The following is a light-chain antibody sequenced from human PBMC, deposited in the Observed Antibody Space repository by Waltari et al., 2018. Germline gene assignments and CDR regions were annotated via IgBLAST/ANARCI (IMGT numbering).Light chain of an antibody. CDR3: QQSYSTPRT. Sequence: DIQMTQSPSSLSASVGDRVTITCRASQSISGYLNWYQQKPGKAPNLLIYTASTLQSGVPSRFSGSGSGTDFTITISSLQPEDFATYYCQQSYSTPRTFGQGTKVEIK. CDR2: TAS. J-gene: IGKJ1*01. V-gene: IGKV1-39*01. CDR1: QSISGY.